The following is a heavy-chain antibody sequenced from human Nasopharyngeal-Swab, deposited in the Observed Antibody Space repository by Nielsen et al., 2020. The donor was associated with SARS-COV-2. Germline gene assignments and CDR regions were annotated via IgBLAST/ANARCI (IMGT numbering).Heavy chain of an antibody. Sequence: VKVSCKASGFTFSGSAVQWVRQARGQRLEWIGWIVLGIDKTDYAQKFQDRVTITRGMSASTVYMQLSSLRSEDTALYYCATLSAPRDGNNRAPMGWGQGTLVTVSS. CDR2: IVLGIDKT. D-gene: IGHD5-24*01. J-gene: IGHJ4*02. CDR1: GFTFSGSA. CDR3: ATLSAPRDGNNRAPMG. V-gene: IGHV1-58*01.